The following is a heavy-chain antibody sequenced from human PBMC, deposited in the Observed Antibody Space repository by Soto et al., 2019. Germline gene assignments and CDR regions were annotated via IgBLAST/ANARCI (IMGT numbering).Heavy chain of an antibody. CDR2: IYHTGRI. J-gene: IGHJ6*02. CDR1: GDSISSGDSF. Sequence: TLSLTCSVSGDSISSGDSFWSWIRQPPGKGLEWIGYIYHTGRIFYNPSLESRVTMSVDTSKNQFSLQLSSVTSADTAVYYCARDNCGTSKCSYYYGLDVGGQGTTVPVSS. V-gene: IGHV4-30-4*01. D-gene: IGHD2-21*01. CDR3: ARDNCGTSKCSYYYGLDV.